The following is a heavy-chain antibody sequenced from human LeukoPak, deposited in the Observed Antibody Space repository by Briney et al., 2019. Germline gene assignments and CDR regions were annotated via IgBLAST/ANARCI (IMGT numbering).Heavy chain of an antibody. CDR2: ISSDGSDT. J-gene: IGHJ4*02. CDR3: ARGTFGDYN. V-gene: IGHV3-74*01. D-gene: IGHD4-17*01. CDR1: GFTFSTYW. Sequence: GGSLRLSCAASGFTFSTYWMHWVRQAPGKGLVWVARISSDGSDTTYADSVNGRFTISRDNAKNTVYLQMNSLRVEDTAAYYCARGTFGDYNWGPGTLVSVSS.